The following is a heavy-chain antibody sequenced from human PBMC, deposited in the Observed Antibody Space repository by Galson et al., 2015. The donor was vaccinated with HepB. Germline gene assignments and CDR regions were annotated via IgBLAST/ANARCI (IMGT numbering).Heavy chain of an antibody. J-gene: IGHJ6*02. Sequence: SCKASGYTLTSYGISWVRQAPGQVLEWMGWISAYNGNTNYAQKLQGRVTMTTDTSTSTAYMELRSLRSDDTAVYYCARGEASRYYYYGMDVWGQGATVSVSS. D-gene: IGHD1-26*01. CDR1: GYTLTSYG. CDR2: ISAYNGNT. CDR3: ARGEASRYYYYGMDV. V-gene: IGHV1-18*04.